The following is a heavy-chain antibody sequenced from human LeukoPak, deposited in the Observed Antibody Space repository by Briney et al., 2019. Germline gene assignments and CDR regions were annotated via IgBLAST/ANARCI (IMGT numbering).Heavy chain of an antibody. Sequence: SETLSLTCTVSGGSISSYYWSWIRQPPGKGLEWIGYIYYSGSTNYNPSLKSRVTISVDTSKNQFPLKLSSVTAADTAVYYCARMYCSSTSCYPNIPYYFDYWGQGTLVTVSS. J-gene: IGHJ4*02. V-gene: IGHV4-59*08. CDR2: IYYSGST. CDR1: GGSISSYY. CDR3: ARMYCSSTSCYPNIPYYFDY. D-gene: IGHD2-2*01.